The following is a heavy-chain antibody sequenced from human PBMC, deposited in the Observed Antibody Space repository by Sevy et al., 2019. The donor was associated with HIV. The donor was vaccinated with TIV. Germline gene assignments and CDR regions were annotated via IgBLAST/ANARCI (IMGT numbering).Heavy chain of an antibody. CDR1: GFTFSSYS. V-gene: IGHV3-21*01. J-gene: IGHJ6*02. CDR2: ISSSSSYI. D-gene: IGHD3-16*01. CDR3: ARDPGYVGNSDYYYGMDV. Sequence: GGSLRLSCAASGFTFSSYSMNWVRQAPGKGLEWVSSISSSSSYIYYADSVKGRFTISRDNAKNSLYLQMNSLRAEDRAVYHCARDPGYVGNSDYYYGMDVWGQGTTVTVSS.